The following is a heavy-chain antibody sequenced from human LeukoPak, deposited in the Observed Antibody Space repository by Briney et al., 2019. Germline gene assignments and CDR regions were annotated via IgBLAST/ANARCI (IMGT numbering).Heavy chain of an antibody. CDR1: GFTVRNTY. CDR2: ISGSGGST. V-gene: IGHV3-23*01. Sequence: GGSLRLSCAASGFTVRNTYMNWVRQAPGKGLEWVSGISGSGGSTYYADSVKGRFTISRDNSKNTLYLQMNSLRAEDTAVYYCAKKGIAAADSFDYWGQGTLVTVSS. D-gene: IGHD6-13*01. J-gene: IGHJ4*02. CDR3: AKKGIAAADSFDY.